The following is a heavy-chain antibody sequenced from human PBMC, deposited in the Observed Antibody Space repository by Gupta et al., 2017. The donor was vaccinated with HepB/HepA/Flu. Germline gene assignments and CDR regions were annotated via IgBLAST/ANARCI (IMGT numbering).Heavy chain of an antibody. D-gene: IGHD3-3*01. CDR3: ARGRHTMLGVVYGMDV. Sequence: QVQLQQWGAGLLKPSETLSLTCAVYGGSFSGYYWSWIRQPPGKGLEWIGEINHSGSTNYNPSLKRRVTISVDTSKNQFSRKLSSVTAADTAGYYCARGRHTMLGVVYGMDVWGQGNTVTVSS. V-gene: IGHV4-34*01. CDR2: INHSGST. CDR1: GGSFSGYY. J-gene: IGHJ6*02.